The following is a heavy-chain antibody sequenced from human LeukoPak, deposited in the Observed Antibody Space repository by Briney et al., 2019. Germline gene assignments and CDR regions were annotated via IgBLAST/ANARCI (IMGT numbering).Heavy chain of an antibody. V-gene: IGHV4-39*07. CDR2: IYYSGST. J-gene: IGHJ6*03. D-gene: IGHD1-26*01. Sequence: NASETLSLTCTVSGGSISSSSYYWGWIRQPPGKGLEWIGSIYYSGSTYYNPSLKSRVTISVDTSKNQFSLKLSSVTAADTAVYSCAREGSRRLYMDVWGKGTTVTVSS. CDR3: AREGSRRLYMDV. CDR1: GGSISSSSYY.